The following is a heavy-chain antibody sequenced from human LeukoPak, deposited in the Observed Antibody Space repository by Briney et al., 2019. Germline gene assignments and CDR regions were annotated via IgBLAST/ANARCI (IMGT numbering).Heavy chain of an antibody. D-gene: IGHD2-2*02. CDR1: GFTFSSYE. J-gene: IGHJ4*02. Sequence: PGGSLRLSCAASGFTFSSYEMNWVRQAPGKGLEWVSYISSSGSTIYYADSVKGRFTISRDNAKNSLYLQMNSLRAEDTAVYYCARLCSTSCYSSSDYWGQGTLVTVSS. CDR3: ARLCSTSCYSSSDY. CDR2: ISSSGSTI. V-gene: IGHV3-48*03.